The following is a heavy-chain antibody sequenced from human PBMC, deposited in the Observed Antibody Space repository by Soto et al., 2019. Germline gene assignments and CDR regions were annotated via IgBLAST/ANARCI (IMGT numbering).Heavy chain of an antibody. V-gene: IGHV1-46*01. CDR1: GYTFAKYY. CDR3: AREPNESYYFDY. J-gene: IGHJ4*02. CDR2: IRPSGGRT. Sequence: ASVKVYCKASGYTFAKYYIHWVRQAPGQGLEWLGIIRPSGGRTEYAQRFQGRVTMTRDTSTSTVYMELTSLTSEDTAVYYCAREPNESYYFDYWGQGTLVTVSS. D-gene: IGHD5-18*01.